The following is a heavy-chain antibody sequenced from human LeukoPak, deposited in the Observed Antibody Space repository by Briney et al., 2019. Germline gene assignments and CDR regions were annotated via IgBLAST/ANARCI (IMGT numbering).Heavy chain of an antibody. CDR1: GGSIRSYY. CDR2: IHFTGST. D-gene: IGHD3-10*01. V-gene: IGHV4-59*08. Sequence: SETLSLTCTVSGGSIRSYYWSWIRQPPGKGLEWIGYIHFTGSTKYNPSLNSRVTMSVDTSKNQFSLQLSSVTATDTAVYFCARDGAYGSGSYYPFDYWGQGTLVTVSS. J-gene: IGHJ4*02. CDR3: ARDGAYGSGSYYPFDY.